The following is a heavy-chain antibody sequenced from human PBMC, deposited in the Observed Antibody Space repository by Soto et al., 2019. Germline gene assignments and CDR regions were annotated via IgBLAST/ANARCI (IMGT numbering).Heavy chain of an antibody. CDR3: ARVEMATILY. CDR2: MYNSGIT. Sequence: PQTLSLTCTVSGDAISSGDYSWGWIRQPPGKGLEWIGYMYNSGITFYNPSLKSRVSISVDTSKNQFSLKLSSVTAADTAVYYCARVEMATILYWGHGTLVTVS. V-gene: IGHV4-30-4*01. CDR1: GDAISSGDYS. J-gene: IGHJ4*01. D-gene: IGHD5-12*01.